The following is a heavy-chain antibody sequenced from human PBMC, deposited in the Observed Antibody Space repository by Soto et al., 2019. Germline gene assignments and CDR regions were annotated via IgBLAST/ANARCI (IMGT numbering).Heavy chain of an antibody. D-gene: IGHD2-21*02. Sequence: QVHLVQSGAEVKKPGSSVNISCKASGGTFGTYGLNWVRQFPGQGLEWMGGIIPASDTENYAQKFQGRVTITAAKSTNIANMQMDSLTSDDTAVYYCATAVTAGTYYNSGLDVWGQGTTVTVS. CDR2: IIPASDTE. V-gene: IGHV1-69*14. J-gene: IGHJ6*02. CDR3: ATAVTAGTYYNSGLDV. CDR1: GGTFGTYG.